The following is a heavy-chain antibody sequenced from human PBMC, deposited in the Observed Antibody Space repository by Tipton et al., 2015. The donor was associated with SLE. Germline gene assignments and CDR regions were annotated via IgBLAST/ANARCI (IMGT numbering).Heavy chain of an antibody. Sequence: LRLSCTVSGGSISRIGYYWSWIRQHPGKGLEWIGYIYHTGSTYYNPSLESRLTTSIDTSKNQFSLRLTSMTPADTALYYCARARRTTSSHFDYWGQGTLVTVSS. J-gene: IGHJ4*02. D-gene: IGHD1-14*01. CDR3: ARARRTTSSHFDY. CDR1: GGSISRIGYY. CDR2: IYHTGST. V-gene: IGHV4-31*03.